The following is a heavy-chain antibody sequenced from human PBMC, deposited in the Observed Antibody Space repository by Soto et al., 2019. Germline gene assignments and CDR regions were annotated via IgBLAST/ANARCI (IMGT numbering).Heavy chain of an antibody. CDR3: ARADSNYYGMDV. D-gene: IGHD6-13*01. Sequence: PSETLSLTCAVYGGSFSGYYWSWIRQPPGKGLEWIGEINHSGSTNYNPSLKSRVTISVDTSKNQFSLKLSPVTAADTAVYYCARADSNYYGMDVWGQGTTVTVSS. V-gene: IGHV4-34*01. CDR2: INHSGST. J-gene: IGHJ6*02. CDR1: GGSFSGYY.